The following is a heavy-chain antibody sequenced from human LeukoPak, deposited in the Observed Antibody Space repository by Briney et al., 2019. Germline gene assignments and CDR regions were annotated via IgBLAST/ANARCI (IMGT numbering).Heavy chain of an antibody. Sequence: PSETLSLTCTVSGGSISNSYWSWIRQPAGKTLEWIGRIYSSGSTNYNPSLKSRVTMSVDTSKNQFSLMLGSVTAADTAVYFCARETTGAGTARPFDYWGQGTLVTVSS. J-gene: IGHJ4*02. CDR1: GGSISNSY. D-gene: IGHD6-13*01. CDR3: ARETTGAGTARPFDY. V-gene: IGHV4-4*07. CDR2: IYSSGST.